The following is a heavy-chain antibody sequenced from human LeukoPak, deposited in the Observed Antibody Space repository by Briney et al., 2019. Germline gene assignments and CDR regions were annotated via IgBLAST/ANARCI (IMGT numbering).Heavy chain of an antibody. D-gene: IGHD1-14*01. CDR3: ASTGLRNWFDP. CDR1: GVSISSGGYY. CDR2: IYYSGST. V-gene: IGHV4-31*01. J-gene: IGHJ5*02. Sequence: SQTLCLTCAVSGVSISSGGYYWSWIRQHPGKGLEWIGYIYYSGSTYYNPSLKSLVTISVDTSKNQFSLKLSSVTAADTAVYYCASTGLRNWFDPWGQGALVTVSS.